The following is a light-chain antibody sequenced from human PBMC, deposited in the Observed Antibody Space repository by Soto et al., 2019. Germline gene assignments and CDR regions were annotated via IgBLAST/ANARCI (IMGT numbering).Light chain of an antibody. J-gene: IGLJ2*01. CDR3: LLSYIGVGV. CDR2: DTF. V-gene: IGLV7-46*01. Sequence: QAVVTQEPSLTVSPGETVTLTCASSAGAVTSGHYPYWFQQKPGQDPRTLIYDTFARLSSTPARFSGSLLGGKAALTLSGAQPEDEADYYCLLSYIGVGVFGGGTKLTVL. CDR1: AGAVTSGHY.